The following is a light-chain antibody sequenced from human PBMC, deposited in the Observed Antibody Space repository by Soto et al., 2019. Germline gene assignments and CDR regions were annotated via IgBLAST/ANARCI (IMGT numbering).Light chain of an antibody. Sequence: EIVLTQSPGTLSLSPGDRATLSCRASQSVSGYLAWHQQKPGQAPRLLIYGASSRSTGIPDRFSGSVSGTDFTLTISRLEPEDFAVYYCQHYGSSRTFGQGTKVEIK. V-gene: IGKV3-20*01. J-gene: IGKJ1*01. CDR3: QHYGSSRT. CDR1: QSVSGY. CDR2: GAS.